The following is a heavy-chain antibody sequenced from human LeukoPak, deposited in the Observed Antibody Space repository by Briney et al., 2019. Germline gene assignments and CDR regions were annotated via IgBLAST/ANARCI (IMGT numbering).Heavy chain of an antibody. CDR1: GFTFSSYS. J-gene: IGHJ3*02. CDR2: IISSATTT. V-gene: IGHV3-48*02. D-gene: IGHD2-2*01. Sequence: GGSLRLSCAASGFTFSSYSMNWVRQAPGKGLEWVSYIISSATTTYYADSVKGRFTISRDNAKNSLYLQMHSLRDEDTAVYYRARYCSSTSCYLAHAFDIWGQGTMVTVSS. CDR3: ARYCSSTSCYLAHAFDI.